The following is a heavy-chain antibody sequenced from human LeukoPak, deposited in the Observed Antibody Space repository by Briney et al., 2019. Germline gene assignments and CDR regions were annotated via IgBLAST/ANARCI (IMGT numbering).Heavy chain of an antibody. CDR2: ISTSGSTT. Sequence: PGGSLRLSCVASGFTFSDYEINWVRQAPGKGLEWVSCISTSGSTTYYADSVKGRFTISRDNAKNSLFLQMNTLTDEDTAVYYCARGALHVFDYWGQGTPVTVSS. J-gene: IGHJ4*02. V-gene: IGHV3-48*03. CDR1: GFTFSDYE. D-gene: IGHD3-10*02. CDR3: ARGALHVFDY.